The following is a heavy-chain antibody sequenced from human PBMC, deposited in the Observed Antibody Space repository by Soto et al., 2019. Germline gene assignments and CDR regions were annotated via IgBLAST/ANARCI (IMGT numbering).Heavy chain of an antibody. CDR1: GGSISSSSYY. J-gene: IGHJ4*02. D-gene: IGHD6-19*01. Sequence: QLQLQESGPGLVKPSETLSLTCTVSGGSISSSSYYWGWIRQPPGKGLEWIGSIYYSGSTYYNPSLTSRVTLSVETSKNQSSLTLSSVTAADTDVYYCASGWVRRFFDYRRKGTLVTVSS. CDR3: ASGWVRRFFDY. CDR2: IYYSGST. V-gene: IGHV4-39*01.